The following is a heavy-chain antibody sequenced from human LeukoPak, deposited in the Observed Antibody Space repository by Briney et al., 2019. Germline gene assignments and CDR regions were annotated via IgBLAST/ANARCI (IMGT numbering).Heavy chain of an antibody. J-gene: IGHJ3*02. Sequence: GGSLRLSCEATGTTFSSHAMTWVRQAPGKGLEWVASIGSDGKTHYSESVKGRFAISRDNAKNTLFLQMNSLRADDTAVYYCTSIVGTPNAFDIWGQGTMVTVSS. CDR2: IGSDGKT. CDR3: TSIVGTPNAFDI. CDR1: GTTFSSHA. D-gene: IGHD1-26*01. V-gene: IGHV3-23*01.